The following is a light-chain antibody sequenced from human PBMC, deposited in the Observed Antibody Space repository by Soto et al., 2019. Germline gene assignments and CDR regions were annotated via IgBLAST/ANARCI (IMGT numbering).Light chain of an antibody. Sequence: QSVLTQPHSVSGTPGQRLTVTCSGSDSNIGSYSVHWFQQLPGTAPKLLISTTYRRPSGVPERFSGSKSGTSASLAISGHQSEDEGDYYCAAWDDSLNGHVFGTGTKVTVL. CDR3: AAWDDSLNGHV. V-gene: IGLV1-44*01. CDR2: TTY. CDR1: DSNIGSYS. J-gene: IGLJ1*01.